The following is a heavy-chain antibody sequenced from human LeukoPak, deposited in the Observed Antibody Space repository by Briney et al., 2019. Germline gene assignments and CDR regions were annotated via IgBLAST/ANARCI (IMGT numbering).Heavy chain of an antibody. D-gene: IGHD3-10*01. CDR1: GYTLTELS. CDR2: FDPEDGET. J-gene: IGHJ5*02. Sequence: ASVKVSCKVSGYTLTELSMHWVRQAPGKGLEWMGGFDPEDGETIYAQKFQGRVTMTEDTSTDTAYMELSSLRSEDTAVYYCATEGGSGSPFWFDPWGQGTLVTVSS. CDR3: ATEGGSGSPFWFDP. V-gene: IGHV1-24*01.